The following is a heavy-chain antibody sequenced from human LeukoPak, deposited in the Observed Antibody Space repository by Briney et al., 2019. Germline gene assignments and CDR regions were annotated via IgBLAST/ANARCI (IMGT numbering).Heavy chain of an antibody. CDR1: GGSFSGYY. CDR2: INHSGST. D-gene: IGHD6-19*01. J-gene: IGHJ4*02. Sequence: SETLSLTCAVYGGSFSGYYWSWIRQPPGKGLEWIGEINHSGSTNYNPSLKSRVTISVDTSKNQFSLKLSSVTAADTAVYYCAITSKIAVATFDYWGQGTLVTVSS. V-gene: IGHV4-34*01. CDR3: AITSKIAVATFDY.